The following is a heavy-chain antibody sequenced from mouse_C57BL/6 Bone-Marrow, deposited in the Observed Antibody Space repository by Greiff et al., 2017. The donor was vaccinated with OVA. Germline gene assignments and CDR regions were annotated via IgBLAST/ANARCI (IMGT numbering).Heavy chain of an antibody. CDR1: GYTFTDYY. J-gene: IGHJ2*01. CDR2: IDPYNGGT. Sequence: VQLQQSGPVLVKPGASVKMSCKASGYTFTDYYMNWVKQSHGKSLEWIGVIDPYNGGTSYNQKFKGKATLTVDKSSSTAYMELNSLTSEDSAVYYCARRGWADYWGQGTTLTVSS. D-gene: IGHD3-3*01. V-gene: IGHV1-19*01. CDR3: ARRGWADY.